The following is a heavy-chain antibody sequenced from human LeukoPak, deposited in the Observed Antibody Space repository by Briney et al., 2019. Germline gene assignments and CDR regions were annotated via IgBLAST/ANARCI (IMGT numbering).Heavy chain of an antibody. CDR3: ARAYYDILTGPTYMDV. CDR2: INPNSGGT. V-gene: IGHV1-2*06. Sequence: ASVKVSCKASGYTFTGYYMHWVRQAPGQGLGWMGRINPNSGGTNYAQKFQGRVTMTRDTSISTAYMELSRLRSDDTAVYYCARAYYDILTGPTYMDVWGKGTTVTVSS. D-gene: IGHD3-9*01. J-gene: IGHJ6*03. CDR1: GYTFTGYY.